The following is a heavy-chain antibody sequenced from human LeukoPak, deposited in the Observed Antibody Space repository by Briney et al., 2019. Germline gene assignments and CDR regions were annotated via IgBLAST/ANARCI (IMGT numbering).Heavy chain of an antibody. J-gene: IGHJ4*02. V-gene: IGHV5-10-1*01. CDR3: ASGDYDSSGYLAFDY. CDR1: GYSFTSYW. CDR2: IDPSDSYT. Sequence: GESLQISCKGSGYSFTSYWIGWVRQMPGKGLEWMGRIDPSDSYTNYSPSFQGHVTISADKSISTAYLQWSSLKASDTAMYYCASGDYDSSGYLAFDYWGQGTLVTVSS. D-gene: IGHD3-22*01.